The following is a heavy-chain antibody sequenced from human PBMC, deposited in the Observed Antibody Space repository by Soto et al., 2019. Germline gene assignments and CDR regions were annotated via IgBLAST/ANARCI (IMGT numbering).Heavy chain of an antibody. CDR3: ARDSTNDYDSSGYGDWYFDL. CDR1: GGTFSSYT. V-gene: IGHV1-69*04. Sequence: SVKVSCKASGGTFSSYTISWVRQAPGQGLEWMGRIIPILGIANYAQKFQGRVTITADKSTSTAYMELSSLRSEDTAVYYCARDSTNDYDSSGYGDWYFDLWGSGTLVTVAS. D-gene: IGHD3-22*01. CDR2: IIPILGIA. J-gene: IGHJ2*01.